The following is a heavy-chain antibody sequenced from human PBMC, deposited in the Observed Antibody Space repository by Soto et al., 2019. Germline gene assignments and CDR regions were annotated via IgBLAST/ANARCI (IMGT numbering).Heavy chain of an antibody. D-gene: IGHD3-3*01. Sequence: SCAASGFTFSSYSMNWVRQAPGKGLEWVSYISSSSTIYYADSVKGRFTISRDNAKNSLYLQMNSLRDEDTAVYYCAGWYYDFWSGYYSSGWFDPWGQGTLVTVSS. CDR3: AGWYYDFWSGYYSSGWFDP. CDR1: GFTFSSYS. CDR2: ISSSSTI. V-gene: IGHV3-48*02. J-gene: IGHJ5*02.